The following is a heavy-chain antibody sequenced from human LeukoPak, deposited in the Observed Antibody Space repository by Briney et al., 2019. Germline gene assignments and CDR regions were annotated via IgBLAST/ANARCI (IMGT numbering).Heavy chain of an antibody. V-gene: IGHV1-2*02. CDR3: VRNPSQERYQAYYFDY. CDR1: GYTFTGYY. D-gene: IGHD2-2*01. Sequence: ASVKVSCKASGYTFTGYYMHWVRQAPGQGLEWMGWINPNSGGTNYAQKFQGRVTMTRDTSISTAYMELSRLRSDDTAVYYYVRNPSQERYQAYYFDYWGQGTLVTVS. J-gene: IGHJ4*02. CDR2: INPNSGGT.